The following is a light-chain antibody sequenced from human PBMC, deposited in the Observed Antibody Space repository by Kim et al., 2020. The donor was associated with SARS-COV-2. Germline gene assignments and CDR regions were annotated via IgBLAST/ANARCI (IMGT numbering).Light chain of an antibody. CDR2: RDN. Sequence: SVTISCSASTSNIGSNFVYWNQQLPGTAPKLLIYRDNQRPSGVPDRFSGSKSGTSASLAISGLRSEDEADYYCASWDDSLTGLYVFGTGTKVTVL. V-gene: IGLV1-47*01. J-gene: IGLJ1*01. CDR3: ASWDDSLTGLYV. CDR1: TSNIGSNF.